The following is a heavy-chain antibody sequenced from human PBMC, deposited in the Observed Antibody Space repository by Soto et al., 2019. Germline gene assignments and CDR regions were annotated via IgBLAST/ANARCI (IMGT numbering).Heavy chain of an antibody. J-gene: IGHJ4*02. D-gene: IGHD3-22*01. V-gene: IGHV3-23*01. CDR1: GFTFSNYA. CDR3: PQVRYFDSGGPKPY. CDR2: ISGSGINT. Sequence: PVGSLRLSCAASGFTFSNYAMSWVRQAPGKGLEWVTAISGSGINTYYADSVKGRFTISRDNSKNTLYLQMNSLRAEDTAIYYCPQVRYFDSGGPKPYCGQGTLVTV.